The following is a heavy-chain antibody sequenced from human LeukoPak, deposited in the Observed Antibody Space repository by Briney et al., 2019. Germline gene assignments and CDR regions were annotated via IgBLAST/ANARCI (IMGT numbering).Heavy chain of an antibody. CDR1: GYTLTELS. CDR2: FDPEDGET. D-gene: IGHD1-1*01. J-gene: IGHJ5*02. V-gene: IGHV1-24*01. CDR3: ATGWYNWNDVAGWFDP. Sequence: ASVKVSCKVSGYTLTELSMHWVRQAPGKVLEWMGGFDPEDGETIYAQKFQGRVTMTEDTSTDTAYMELSSLRSEDTAVYYCATGWYNWNDVAGWFDPWGQGTLVTVSS.